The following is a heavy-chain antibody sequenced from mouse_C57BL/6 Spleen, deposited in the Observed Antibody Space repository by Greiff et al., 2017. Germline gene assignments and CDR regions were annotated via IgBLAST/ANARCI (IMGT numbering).Heavy chain of an antibody. J-gene: IGHJ2*01. CDR1: GYAFTNYL. Sequence: VQLQQSGAELVRPGTSVKVSCKASGYAFTNYLIEWVKQRPGQGLEWIGVINPGSGGTNYNEKFKGKATLTADKSSSTAYMQLSSLTSEDSAVYFCARGYYYLDYWGQGTTLTVSS. CDR2: INPGSGGT. V-gene: IGHV1-54*01. CDR3: ARGYYYLDY.